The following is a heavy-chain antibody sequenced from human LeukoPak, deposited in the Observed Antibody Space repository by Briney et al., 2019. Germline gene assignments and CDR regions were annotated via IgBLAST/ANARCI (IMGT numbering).Heavy chain of an antibody. J-gene: IGHJ5*02. V-gene: IGHV3-23*01. CDR2: ISGSGGST. D-gene: IGHD2-21*02. Sequence: GGSLRLSCAASGFTFSSYAMSWVRQAPGKGLEWVSAISGSGGSTYYADSVKGRFTISRDNSKNTLYLQMNSLRAEDTAVYYCAKGPPFGYCGGDCWDPNWFDPWGQGTLVTVSS. CDR3: AKGPPFGYCGGDCWDPNWFDP. CDR1: GFTFSSYA.